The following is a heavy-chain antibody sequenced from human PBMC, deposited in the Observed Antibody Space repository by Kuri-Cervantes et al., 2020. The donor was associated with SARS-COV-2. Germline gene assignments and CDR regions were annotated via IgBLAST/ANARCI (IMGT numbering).Heavy chain of an antibody. CDR1: GGSISSYY. Sequence: SETLSLTCTVSGGSISSYYWSWIRQPPGKGLEWIGYIYYSGSTNYNPSLKSRVTISVDTSKNQFSLKLSSVTAADTAVYYCARRLRGTTVTNGKLTNFLDLWGQGTMVTDSS. V-gene: IGHV4-59*01. D-gene: IGHD4-17*01. J-gene: IGHJ3*01. CDR2: IYYSGST. CDR3: ARRLRGTTVTNGKLTNFLDL.